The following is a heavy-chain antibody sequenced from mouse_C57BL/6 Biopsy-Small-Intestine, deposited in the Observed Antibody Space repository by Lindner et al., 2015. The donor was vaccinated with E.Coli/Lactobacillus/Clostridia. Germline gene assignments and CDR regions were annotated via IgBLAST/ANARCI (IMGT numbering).Heavy chain of an antibody. J-gene: IGHJ4*01. Sequence: SVKVSCKASGDTFGSSAFSWLRQAPGQGLEWMGGIIPVFGTTNYAPKFQGRVTITADDSTSTAYMELSALKSEDTAMYYCASGRFIGETRAYSYDISYNWFDPWGQGTLVTVSS. CDR3: ASGRFIGETRAYSYDISYNWFDP. V-gene: IGHV1-81*01. CDR2: IIPVFGTT. D-gene: IGHD4-1*02. CDR1: GDTFGSSA.